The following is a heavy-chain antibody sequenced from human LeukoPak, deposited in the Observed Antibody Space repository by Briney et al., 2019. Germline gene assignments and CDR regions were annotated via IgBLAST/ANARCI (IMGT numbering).Heavy chain of an antibody. CDR3: AKDPYYDSGYYYYYMDV. CDR2: ISGSGGST. Sequence: GGSLRLSCAASEFTFSSYAMSWVRQAPGKGLEWVSAISGSGGSTYYADSVKGRFTISRDNSKNTLYLQMNSLRAEDTAVYYCAKDPYYDSGYYYYYMDVWGKGTTVTVSS. D-gene: IGHD3-3*01. J-gene: IGHJ6*03. CDR1: EFTFSSYA. V-gene: IGHV3-23*01.